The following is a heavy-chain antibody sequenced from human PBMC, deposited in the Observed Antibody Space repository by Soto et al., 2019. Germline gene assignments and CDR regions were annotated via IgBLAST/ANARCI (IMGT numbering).Heavy chain of an antibody. V-gene: IGHV4-39*01. CDR2: IYYSGST. CDR1: GGSISSSSYY. Sequence: PSETLSLTCPVAGGSISSSSYYWGWIRQPPGKGLEWIGSIYYSGSTYYNPSLKSRVTISVDTSKNQFSLKLSSVTAADTAVYYCARRKEYPKYNYYFDYWGQGTLVTVSS. J-gene: IGHJ4*02. CDR3: ARRKEYPKYNYYFDY. D-gene: IGHD1-20*01.